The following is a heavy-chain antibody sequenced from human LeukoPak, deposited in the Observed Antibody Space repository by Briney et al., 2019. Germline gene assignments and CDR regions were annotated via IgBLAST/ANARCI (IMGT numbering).Heavy chain of an antibody. D-gene: IGHD3-22*01. CDR1: GGSISSSNW. J-gene: IGHJ5*02. Sequence: PSETLSLTCAVSGGSISSSNWWSWVRQPPGKGLEWIGEIYHSGSTNYNPSLKSRVTISVDKSKNQFSLKLSSVTAADTAVYYCARARSPSSGYLLRDHNWFDPWGQGTLVTVSS. CDR3: ARARSPSSGYLLRDHNWFDP. V-gene: IGHV4-4*02. CDR2: IYHSGST.